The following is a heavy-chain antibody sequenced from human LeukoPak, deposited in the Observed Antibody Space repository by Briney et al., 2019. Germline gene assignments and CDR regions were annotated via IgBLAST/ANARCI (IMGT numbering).Heavy chain of an antibody. D-gene: IGHD6-19*01. CDR1: GFTFSSYA. V-gene: IGHV3-23*01. CDR3: AIPTGLTVPGPDY. CDR2: ISGDGGST. Sequence: PGGSLRLSCAASGFTFSSYAMSWVRQAPGKGLAWVSAISGDGGSTYNAESVKGRFTISRDDSKNTLYLQMSSLRAEDSAVYYCAIPTGLTVPGPDYWGQGTLVTVSS. J-gene: IGHJ4*02.